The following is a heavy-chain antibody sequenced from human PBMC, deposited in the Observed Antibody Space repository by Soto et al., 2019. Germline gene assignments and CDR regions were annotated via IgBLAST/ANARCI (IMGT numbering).Heavy chain of an antibody. CDR3: ARARHLVGDYYYYGMDV. CDR2: INHSGST. V-gene: IGHV4-34*01. D-gene: IGHD2-15*01. CDR1: GGSFSGYY. Sequence: SETLSLTCAVYGGSFSGYYWSWIRQPPGKGLEWIGEINHSGSTDYNPSLKSRVTISVDTSKNQFSLKLSSVTAADTAVYYCARARHLVGDYYYYGMDVWGQGTTVTV. J-gene: IGHJ6*02.